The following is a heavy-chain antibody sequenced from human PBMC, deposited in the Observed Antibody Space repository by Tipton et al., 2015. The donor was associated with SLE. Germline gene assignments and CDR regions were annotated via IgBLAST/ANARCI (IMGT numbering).Heavy chain of an antibody. D-gene: IGHD3-22*01. Sequence: TLSLTCTVSGGSISSGSYYWSWIRQPAGKGLEWIGRIYTSGSTNYNPSLKSRVTISVDTSKNQFSLKLSSVTAADTAVYYCARDPAVYYYDSRRTLKYYYHRFDGWGPGTTVTVSS. V-gene: IGHV4-61*02. CDR1: GGSISSGSYY. CDR3: ARDPAVYYYDSRRTLKYYYHRFDG. CDR2: IYTSGST. J-gene: IGHJ6*02.